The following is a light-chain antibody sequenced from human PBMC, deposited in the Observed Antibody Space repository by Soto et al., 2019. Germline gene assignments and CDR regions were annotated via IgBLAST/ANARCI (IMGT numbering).Light chain of an antibody. CDR2: GLT. V-gene: IGLV2-14*01. Sequence: QSALTQPASVSGSPGQSITISCNGTSSDIGAYNYVSWYQQHPGKAPKLLIYGLTNRPSGVSNRFSGSKSGNTASLTISGLQAEDDADYYCSSYTTSLTLVFGGGTKLTVL. CDR1: SSDIGAYNY. J-gene: IGLJ3*02. CDR3: SSYTTSLTLV.